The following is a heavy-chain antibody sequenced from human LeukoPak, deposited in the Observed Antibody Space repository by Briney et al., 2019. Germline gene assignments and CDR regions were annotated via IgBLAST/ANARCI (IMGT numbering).Heavy chain of an antibody. CDR3: ATFSGAHHKTFDS. CDR1: GLTFRNYW. Sequence: PGGSLRVSCAASGLTFRNYWMSWVRQAPGKGLEWVANIKQDGSDKFYVDSVNGRFTISRDNAKNSLYLQMNTLRAEDTAIYYCATFSGAHHKTFDSWGQGTLVTVSS. D-gene: IGHD1-14*01. J-gene: IGHJ4*02. V-gene: IGHV3-7*01. CDR2: IKQDGSDK.